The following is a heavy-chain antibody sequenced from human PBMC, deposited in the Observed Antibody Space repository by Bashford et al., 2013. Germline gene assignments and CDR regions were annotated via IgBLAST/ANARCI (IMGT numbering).Heavy chain of an antibody. J-gene: IGHJ5*02. CDR2: IIPIFGTA. D-gene: IGHD3-10*01. Sequence: SVKVSCKASGGTFSSYAISWVRQAPGQGLEWMGGIIPIFGTANYAQKFQGRVTITADESTSTAYMELSSLRSEDTAVYYCARAGRDYVWFGESTPXNWFRPLGPGTLVTVXS. CDR1: GGTFSSYA. V-gene: IGHV1-69*13. CDR3: ARAGRDYVWFGESTPXNWFRP.